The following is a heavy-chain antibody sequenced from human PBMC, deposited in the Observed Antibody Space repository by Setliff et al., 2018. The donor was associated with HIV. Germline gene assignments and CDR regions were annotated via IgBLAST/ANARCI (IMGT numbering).Heavy chain of an antibody. CDR1: GGSISSHY. Sequence: SETLSLTCTVSGGSISSHYWNWIRQPPGKGLEWIGSIYHSGSTYYNPSLKSRVSISVDTSKNQFSLKLSSVTAADTAVYYCAKDQGCSRTSCYGNYYYGMDVWGQGTTVTVSS. CDR2: IYHSGST. V-gene: IGHV4-59*05. D-gene: IGHD2-2*01. J-gene: IGHJ6*02. CDR3: AKDQGCSRTSCYGNYYYGMDV.